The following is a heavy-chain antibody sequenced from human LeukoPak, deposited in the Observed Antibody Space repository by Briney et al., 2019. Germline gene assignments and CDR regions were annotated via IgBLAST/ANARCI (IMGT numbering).Heavy chain of an antibody. D-gene: IGHD2-21*01. Sequence: ASVKVSCKTSGYSFTDYYMHWVRQTPGQGLEWMGWINPNSGGTSSAQKFQGRVTMTRDTSITTVYMEVSWLTSDDTAIYYCARADRLHGGPYLIGPWGQGTLVTVSS. CDR1: GYSFTDYY. CDR2: INPNSGGT. V-gene: IGHV1-2*02. CDR3: ARADRLHGGPYLIGP. J-gene: IGHJ5*02.